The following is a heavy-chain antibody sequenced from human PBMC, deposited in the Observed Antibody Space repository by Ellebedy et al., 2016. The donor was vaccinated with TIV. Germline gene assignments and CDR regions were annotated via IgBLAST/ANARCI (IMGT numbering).Heavy chain of an antibody. CDR2: IKQDGSVK. CDR1: GFTFSSYS. Sequence: PGGSLRLSCAASGFTFSSYSMNWVRQAPGKGLEWVANIKQDGSVKYYVDSVKGRFTISRDNAKNSLYLQMNSLRVEDTAVYYCARGLSNAFDIWGQGTMVTVSS. V-gene: IGHV3-7*04. CDR3: ARGLSNAFDI. D-gene: IGHD4-11*01. J-gene: IGHJ3*02.